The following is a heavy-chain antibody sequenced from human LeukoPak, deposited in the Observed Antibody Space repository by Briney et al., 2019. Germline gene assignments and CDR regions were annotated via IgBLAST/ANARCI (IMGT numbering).Heavy chain of an antibody. CDR3: GRSRPGFLKGAGDGYYYGMDV. CDR1: GFTFSGYG. Sequence: PGGSLRLSCAASGFTFSGYGMHWVRQASGKGLEWIGRVRNKADSYATAYAESVKGRFTISREDSKNTAYLQMDSLKTEDTAVYYCGRSRPGFLKGAGDGYYYGMDVWGQGTTVTVSS. D-gene: IGHD2-21*02. V-gene: IGHV3-73*01. CDR2: VRNKADSYAT. J-gene: IGHJ6*02.